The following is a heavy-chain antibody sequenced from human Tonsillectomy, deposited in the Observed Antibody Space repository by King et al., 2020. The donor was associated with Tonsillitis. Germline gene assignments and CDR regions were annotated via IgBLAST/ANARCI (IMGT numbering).Heavy chain of an antibody. CDR3: AKDFETTGTTGWFDP. D-gene: IGHD1-1*01. J-gene: IGHJ5*02. Sequence: VQLVESGGGVVQPGGSLRLSCAASGFTFSSYGMHWVRQAPGKGLEWVAFKRYDGSNKYYADSVKGRFTISRDNSKNTLYLQMNSLRAEDTAVYYCAKDFETTGTTGWFDPWGQGTLVTVSS. V-gene: IGHV3-30*02. CDR2: KRYDGSNK. CDR1: GFTFSSYG.